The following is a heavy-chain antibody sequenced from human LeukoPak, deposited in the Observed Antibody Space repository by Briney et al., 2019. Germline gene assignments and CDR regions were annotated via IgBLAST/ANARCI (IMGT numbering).Heavy chain of an antibody. J-gene: IGHJ4*02. CDR3: ARLIGGYDFWSGYPTAYYFDY. D-gene: IGHD3-3*01. V-gene: IGHV4-59*08. CDR1: GGSISSYY. Sequence: SETLSLTCTVSGGSISSYYWSWIRQPPGKGLEWIGYIYYSGSTNYNPSLKSRVTISVDTSKNQFSLKPSSVTAADTAVYYCARLIGGYDFWSGYPTAYYFDYWGQGTLVTVSS. CDR2: IYYSGST.